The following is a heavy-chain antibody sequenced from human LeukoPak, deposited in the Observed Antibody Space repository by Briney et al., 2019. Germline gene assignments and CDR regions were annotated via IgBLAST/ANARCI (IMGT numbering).Heavy chain of an antibody. V-gene: IGHV1-2*02. D-gene: IGHD2-2*01. J-gene: IGHJ4*02. CDR1: GCTFTGYY. CDR3: ARGVVVVPAANHYDY. CDR2: INPNSGGT. Sequence: ASVKVSCKASGCTFTGYYMHWVRQAPGQGLEWMGWINPNSGGTNYAQKFQGRVTMTRDTSISTAYMELSRLRSDDTAVYYCARGVVVVPAANHYDYWGQGTLVTVSS.